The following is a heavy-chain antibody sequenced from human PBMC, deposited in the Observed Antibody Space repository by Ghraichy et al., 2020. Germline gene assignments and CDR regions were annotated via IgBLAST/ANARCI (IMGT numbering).Heavy chain of an antibody. Sequence: ASVKVSCKTSSYTFNTYGVSWMRQAPGQGLEWMGWISGYNGNTHYAQNLQGRVTMTADTSTSTAYMELRSLRSDDTAVYYCARDAWFGELSPLGYWGQGTLVTVSS. CDR2: ISGYNGNT. V-gene: IGHV1-18*01. J-gene: IGHJ4*02. D-gene: IGHD3-10*01. CDR1: SYTFNTYG. CDR3: ARDAWFGELSPLGY.